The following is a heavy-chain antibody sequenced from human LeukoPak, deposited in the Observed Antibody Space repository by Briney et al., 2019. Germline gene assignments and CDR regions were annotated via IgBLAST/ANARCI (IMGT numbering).Heavy chain of an antibody. D-gene: IGHD6-19*01. Sequence: GGSLRLPCAASGFTSSNYGMSWVRQAPGKGLEWVSAIGGGGHDTFYADSVKGRFTISRDNSKNTLYLQMNSLRAEDTAVYYCAKFRPITTVAGTIFHYWGQGTLVTVSS. CDR2: IGGGGHDT. V-gene: IGHV3-23*01. J-gene: IGHJ4*02. CDR3: AKFRPITTVAGTIFHY. CDR1: GFTSSNYG.